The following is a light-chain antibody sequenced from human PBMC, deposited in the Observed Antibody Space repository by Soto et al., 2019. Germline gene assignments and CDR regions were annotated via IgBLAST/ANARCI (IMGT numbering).Light chain of an antibody. CDR1: SSDVGHYNF. J-gene: IGLJ3*02. Sequence: QSVLTQPHSVSGSPGQSVTISCSGTSSDVGHYNFVSWYQHHPGKAPKLLIYDVTTRPSGVPDRFSGSKSGNTASLTISGLQAEDEADFYCCSYAGSYTWVFGGGTQLTVL. CDR2: DVT. CDR3: CSYAGSYTWV. V-gene: IGLV2-11*01.